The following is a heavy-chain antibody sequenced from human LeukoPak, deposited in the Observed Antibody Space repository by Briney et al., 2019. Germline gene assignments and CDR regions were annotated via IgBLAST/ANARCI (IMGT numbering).Heavy chain of an antibody. Sequence: QSGGSLRLSCAASGFTVSTNYMNWVRQAPGKGLEWVSIIYSGGSTYYADSVKGRFTISRDNSKNTVSLQMNSLRAEDTAVYYCARDVGAGRPPLDSWGQGTLVTVSS. J-gene: IGHJ4*02. V-gene: IGHV3-66*01. CDR3: ARDVGAGRPPLDS. CDR2: IYSGGST. D-gene: IGHD1-26*01. CDR1: GFTVSTNY.